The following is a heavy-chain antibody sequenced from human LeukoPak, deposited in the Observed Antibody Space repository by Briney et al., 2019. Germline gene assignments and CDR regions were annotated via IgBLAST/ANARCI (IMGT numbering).Heavy chain of an antibody. D-gene: IGHD6-19*01. Sequence: ARGYLRLSCAASGFTFSSYGMDWVRQGPGHGQEWVAFIRYDGSNKYYADSVKGRFTISRDNSKTTLYLQVNSLRPEDTAVYYCATGSSSGWYRRLDYWGQGTLVTVSS. V-gene: IGHV3-30*02. CDR2: IRYDGSNK. CDR3: ATGSSSGWYRRLDY. J-gene: IGHJ4*02. CDR1: GFTFSSYG.